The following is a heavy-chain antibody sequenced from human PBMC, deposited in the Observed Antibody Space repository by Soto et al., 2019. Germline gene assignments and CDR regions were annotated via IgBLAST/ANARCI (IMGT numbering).Heavy chain of an antibody. CDR2: ISAYNGNT. CDR3: ARVLSPLPGEAFDI. CDR1: GYTFTSYG. Sequence: VASVKVSCKASGYTFTSYGISWVRQAPGQGLEWMGWISAYNGNTNYAQKLQGRVTMTTDTSTSTAYMELRSLRSDDTAVYYCARVLSPLPGEAFDIWGQGTMVTVSS. D-gene: IGHD3-10*01. J-gene: IGHJ3*02. V-gene: IGHV1-18*04.